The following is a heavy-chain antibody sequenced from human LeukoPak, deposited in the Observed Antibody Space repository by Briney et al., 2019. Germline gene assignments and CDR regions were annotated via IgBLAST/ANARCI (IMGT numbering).Heavy chain of an antibody. Sequence: GGSLRLSCAASGFIFSNYWMSWVRQAPGRGLEWVATIKQHGSEKNYVDSVKGRFTISRDNSKNTLYLQMNSLRAEDTAVYYCAKDQDTAADDAFDIWGQGTMVTVSS. CDR1: GFIFSNYW. CDR3: AKDQDTAADDAFDI. V-gene: IGHV3-7*01. J-gene: IGHJ3*02. D-gene: IGHD6-13*01. CDR2: IKQHGSEK.